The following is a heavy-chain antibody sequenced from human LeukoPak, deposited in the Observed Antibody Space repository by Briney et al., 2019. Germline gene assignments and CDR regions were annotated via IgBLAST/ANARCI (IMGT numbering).Heavy chain of an antibody. CDR1: GFTFSGYS. V-gene: IGHV3-21*01. J-gene: IGHJ3*02. CDR2: ISSSSSYI. CDR3: GKVGIVGAHGAFDI. Sequence: PGGSLRLSCAASGFTFSGYSMNWVRQAPGKGLEWVSSISSSSSYIYYADSVKGRFTISRDNAKNSLYLQMNSLRAEDTALYYCGKVGIVGAHGAFDIWGQGTMVTVSS. D-gene: IGHD1-26*01.